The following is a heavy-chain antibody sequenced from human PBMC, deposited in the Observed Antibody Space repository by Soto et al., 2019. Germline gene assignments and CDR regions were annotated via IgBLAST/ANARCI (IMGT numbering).Heavy chain of an antibody. Sequence: EVFLLQSGGGLVQPAWSLRLSCAASGFTFGSYALSWVRLAPGQGLEWVSAISDTGGHTYYADSVKGRFTISRDNSKNTLFLQMDSLRSEDAALYYCAKEMSIGRHYDSWGQGTLVTVLS. CDR3: AKEMSIGRHYDS. V-gene: IGHV3-23*01. CDR1: GFTFGSYA. J-gene: IGHJ4*02. CDR2: ISDTGGHT. D-gene: IGHD3-3*02.